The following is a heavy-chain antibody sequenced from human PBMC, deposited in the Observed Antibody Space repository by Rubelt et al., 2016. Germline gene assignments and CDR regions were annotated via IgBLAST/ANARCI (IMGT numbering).Heavy chain of an antibody. D-gene: IGHD3-22*01. V-gene: IGHV4-38-2*02. CDR3: ARGFGYCDSQEGTQH. Sequence: QLQVQESGPGLVKPSETLSLTCHVSGYPIRSGYYWGWIRQAPGKGLEWVGRVYYSGSTNYNPSLKRRVTISIDTYKNQFSLKWTSVTAADTAVYYVARGFGYCDSQEGTQHWGQGTLVTVSS. J-gene: IGHJ1*01. CDR1: GYPIRSGYY. CDR2: VYYSGST.